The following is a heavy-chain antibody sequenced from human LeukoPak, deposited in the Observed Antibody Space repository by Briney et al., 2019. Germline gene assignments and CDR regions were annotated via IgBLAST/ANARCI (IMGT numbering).Heavy chain of an antibody. CDR3: SKDICRYRSNMNYGYCLDV. D-gene: IGHD2-2*01. CDR2: ITGDGNTT. Sequence: GGSLRLSCAASGFTFDHFAMHWVRKVPGKGLEWVSLITGDGNTTYYAASVKGRFVISRNNSKNSLCLQMMSLRTEDTSLYYCSKDICRYRSNMNYGYCLDVWGRGTMVTVSS. V-gene: IGHV3-43*02. J-gene: IGHJ6*02. CDR1: GFTFDHFA.